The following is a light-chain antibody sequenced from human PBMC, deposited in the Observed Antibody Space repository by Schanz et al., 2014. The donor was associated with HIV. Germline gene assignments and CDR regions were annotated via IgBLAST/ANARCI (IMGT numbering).Light chain of an antibody. CDR2: DAS. Sequence: EIVLTQSPATLSLSPGERATLSCRASQSVSSYLAWYQQKPGQAPRLLIYDASSRATGIPDRFSGSGSGTGFTLTISRLEPEDFAVYYCQQYGSSLWTFGQGTKVEIK. CDR3: QQYGSSLWT. CDR1: QSVSSY. V-gene: IGKV3-20*01. J-gene: IGKJ1*01.